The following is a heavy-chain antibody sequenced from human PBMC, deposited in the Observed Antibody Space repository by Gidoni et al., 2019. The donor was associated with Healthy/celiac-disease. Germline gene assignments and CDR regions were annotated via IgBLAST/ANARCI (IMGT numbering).Heavy chain of an antibody. CDR1: GFTFGDYA. V-gene: IGHV3-49*05. Sequence: EVQLSVSGGGMVKPGRSLRLSCTASGFTFGDYAMSWFRQAPGKGLEWVGFIRSKAYGGTTEYAASVKGRFTISRDDSKSIAYLQMNSLKTEDTAVYYCTSSSRGPTNAFDIWGQGTMVTVSS. CDR2: IRSKAYGGTT. D-gene: IGHD3-10*01. J-gene: IGHJ3*02. CDR3: TSSSRGPTNAFDI.